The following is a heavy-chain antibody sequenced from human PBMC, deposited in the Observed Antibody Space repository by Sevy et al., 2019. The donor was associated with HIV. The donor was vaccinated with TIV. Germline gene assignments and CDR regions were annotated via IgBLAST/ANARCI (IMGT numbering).Heavy chain of an antibody. CDR1: GVTFSSYA. J-gene: IGHJ5*02. V-gene: IGHV3-30-3*01. Sequence: GGSLRLSCAASGVTFSSYAMHWVRQAPGKGLEWVAVISYDGSNKYYADSVKGRFTISRDNSKKTVYLQRNSLRVEDTAVYYCARDQHDYAGNIRTGWFDPWGQGALVTVSS. D-gene: IGHD4-17*01. CDR3: ARDQHDYAGNIRTGWFDP. CDR2: ISYDGSNK.